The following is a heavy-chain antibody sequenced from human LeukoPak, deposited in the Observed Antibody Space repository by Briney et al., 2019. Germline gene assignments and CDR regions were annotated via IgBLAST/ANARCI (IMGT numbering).Heavy chain of an antibody. D-gene: IGHD3-10*01. J-gene: IGHJ3*02. CDR3: ARVATMVRVPLDALDI. CDR2: ISRSGHTI. Sequence: GGSLRLSCAISGFTFSGCELTWVRQAPGKGLDLISYISRSGHTIYYADSVKGRFTTSRDNAKNSLYLQMNSLRVEDTAVYYCARVATMVRVPLDALDIWGQGTMVSVSS. V-gene: IGHV3-48*03. CDR1: GFTFSGCE.